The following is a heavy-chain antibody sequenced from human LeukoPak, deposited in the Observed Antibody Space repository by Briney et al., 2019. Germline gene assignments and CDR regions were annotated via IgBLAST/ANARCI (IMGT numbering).Heavy chain of an antibody. V-gene: IGHV3-21*01. D-gene: IGHD1-26*01. CDR1: GFTFSSYS. CDR2: ISSSSSYI. J-gene: IGHJ6*03. Sequence: GGSLRLSCAASGFTFSSYSMNWVRQAPGKGLEWVSSISSSSSYIYYADSVKGRFTISRDNAKNSLYLQMNSLTAEDTAVYYCARDPYSGAYGDTYYYFMDVWGKGTTVTISS. CDR3: ARDPYSGAYGDTYYYFMDV.